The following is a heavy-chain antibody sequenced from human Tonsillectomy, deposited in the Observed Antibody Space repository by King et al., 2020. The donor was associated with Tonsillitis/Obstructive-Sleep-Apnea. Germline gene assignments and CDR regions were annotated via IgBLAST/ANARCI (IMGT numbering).Heavy chain of an antibody. CDR2: IYSGGST. CDR1: GFTVSSNY. Sequence: QLVQSGGGLIQPGGSLRLSCAASGFTVSSNYMSWVRQAPGKGLEWVSVIYSGGSTYYADSVKGRFTISRDNSKNTLYLQMNSLRAEDTAVYYCARDLIGGSTNRYYYYYYGMDVWGQGTTVTVSS. J-gene: IGHJ6*02. CDR3: ARDLIGGSTNRYYYYYYGMDV. V-gene: IGHV3-53*01. D-gene: IGHD1-14*01.